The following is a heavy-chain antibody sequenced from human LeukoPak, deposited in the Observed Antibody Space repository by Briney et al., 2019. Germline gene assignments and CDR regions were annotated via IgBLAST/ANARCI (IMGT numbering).Heavy chain of an antibody. J-gene: IGHJ4*02. CDR1: GFTFSSYG. Sequence: GGSLRLSCAASGFTFSSYGMHWVRQAPGKGLEWVAVIWYDGSNKYYADSVKGRFTISRDNSKNTLYLQMNSLGAEDTAVYYCASTSGWYEPIDYWGQGTLVTVSS. V-gene: IGHV3-33*01. CDR3: ASTSGWYEPIDY. CDR2: IWYDGSNK. D-gene: IGHD6-19*01.